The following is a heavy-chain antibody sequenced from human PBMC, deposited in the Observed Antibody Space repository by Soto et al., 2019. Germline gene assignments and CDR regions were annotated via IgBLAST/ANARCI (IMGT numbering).Heavy chain of an antibody. D-gene: IGHD3-10*01. J-gene: IGHJ4*02. Sequence: QVQLQESGPGLVKPSETLSLTCTVSGASISRSSYYWGWIRQPPGKGLEWIGSIYYSGTTYDNPSLKSRVTISVDTSKNQFSLKLTSVTAADTAVYYCATHQGYYGSGTYCFDYWGPGTLVTVSS. CDR3: ATHQGYYGSGTYCFDY. CDR2: IYYSGTT. CDR1: GASISRSSYY. V-gene: IGHV4-39*01.